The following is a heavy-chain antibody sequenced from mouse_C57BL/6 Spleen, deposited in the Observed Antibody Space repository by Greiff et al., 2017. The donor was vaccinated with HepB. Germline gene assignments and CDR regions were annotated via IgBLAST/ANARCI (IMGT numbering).Heavy chain of an antibody. J-gene: IGHJ1*03. CDR2: IDPSDSYT. CDR3: ASAYGYGGYFDV. Sequence: QVQLQQPGAELVKPGASVKLSCKASGYTFTSYWMQWVKQRPGQGLEWIGEIDPSDSYTNYNQKFKGKATLTVDTSSSTAYMQLSSLTSEDSAVYYCASAYGYGGYFDVWGTGTTVTVSS. D-gene: IGHD2-2*01. V-gene: IGHV1-50*01. CDR1: GYTFTSYW.